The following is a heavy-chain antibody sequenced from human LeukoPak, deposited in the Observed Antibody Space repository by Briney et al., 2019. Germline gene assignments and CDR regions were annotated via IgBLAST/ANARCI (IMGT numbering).Heavy chain of an antibody. J-gene: IGHJ4*02. Sequence: ASVKVSCKASGYTFTSYAMHWVRQAPGQRLEWMGWINAGNGNTKYSQKFQGRVTITRDTSASTAYMELSSLRSEDTAVYYCVKSPVRLRLGELSPPGDYWGQGTLVTVSS. CDR1: GYTFTSYA. D-gene: IGHD3-16*02. V-gene: IGHV1-3*01. CDR2: INAGNGNT. CDR3: VKSPVRLRLGELSPPGDY.